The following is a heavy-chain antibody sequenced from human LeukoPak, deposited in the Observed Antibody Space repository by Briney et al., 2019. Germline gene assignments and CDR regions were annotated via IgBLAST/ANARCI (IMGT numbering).Heavy chain of an antibody. J-gene: IGHJ4*02. CDR1: GYTITGFY. CDR3: ARGPGDDSWFEELFDY. D-gene: IGHD3-10*01. CDR2: INPNSGGT. Sequence: ASVKVSCKDSGYTITGFYMHWVRQAPGQGLEWMGWINPNSGGTNYAQKFQGRVTMTRDTSISTAYMELSRLRSDDTAVYYCARGPGDDSWFEELFDYWGQGTLVTVSS. V-gene: IGHV1-2*02.